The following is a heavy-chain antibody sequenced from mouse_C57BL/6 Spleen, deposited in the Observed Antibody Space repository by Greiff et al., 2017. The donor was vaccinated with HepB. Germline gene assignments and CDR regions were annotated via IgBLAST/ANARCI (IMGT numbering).Heavy chain of an antibody. V-gene: IGHV1-26*01. CDR3: ARYCGSSSYYFDY. CDR2: INPNNGGT. Sequence: VQLQQSGPELVKPGASVKISCKASGYTFTDYYMNWVKQSHGKSLEWIGDINPNNGGTSYNQKFKGKATLTVDKSSSTAYMELRSLTSEDSAVYYCARYCGSSSYYFDYWGQSTTLTVSS. CDR1: GYTFTDYY. D-gene: IGHD1-1*01. J-gene: IGHJ2*01.